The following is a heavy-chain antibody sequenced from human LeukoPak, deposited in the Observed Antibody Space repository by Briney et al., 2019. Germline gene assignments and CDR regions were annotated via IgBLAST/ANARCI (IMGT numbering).Heavy chain of an antibody. CDR2: MNPNSGNT. Sequence: ASVKVSCKASGYTFTSYDINWVRQATGQGLEWMGWMNPNSGNTGYAQKFQGRVTITRNTSISTAYMELSSLRSEDTAVYYCARGGFWREIAARRSLGYWGQGTLVTVSS. CDR3: ARGGFWREIAARRSLGY. V-gene: IGHV1-8*03. D-gene: IGHD6-6*01. J-gene: IGHJ4*02. CDR1: GYTFTSYD.